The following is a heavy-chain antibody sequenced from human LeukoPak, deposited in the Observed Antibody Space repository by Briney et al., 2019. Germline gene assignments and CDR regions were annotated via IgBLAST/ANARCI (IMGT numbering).Heavy chain of an antibody. V-gene: IGHV4-30-2*01. CDR1: GGSISSGDYS. Sequence: LSETLSLTCAVSGGSISSGDYSWSWIRQPPGKGLEWIGYIYHSGTTYYNPSLKSRVTISVDRSKNQFSLRLNSVTAADTAVYYCARSRTQNDVFDIWGQGTMVTVSS. CDR3: ARSRTQNDVFDI. J-gene: IGHJ3*02. CDR2: IYHSGTT.